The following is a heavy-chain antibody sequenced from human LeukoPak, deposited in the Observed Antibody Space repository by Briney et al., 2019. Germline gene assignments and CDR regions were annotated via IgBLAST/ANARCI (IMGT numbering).Heavy chain of an antibody. Sequence: GGSLRLSCAASGFTFDDYTMHWVRQTPGKGLEWVSLISWDGSSTYHADSVKGRFTISRDNSKNSLYLQMISLRTEDTALYYCAKGEPTSSGWDPIDYWGQGTLVTVSS. CDR2: ISWDGSST. CDR1: GFTFDDYT. CDR3: AKGEPTSSGWDPIDY. D-gene: IGHD6-19*01. J-gene: IGHJ4*02. V-gene: IGHV3-43*01.